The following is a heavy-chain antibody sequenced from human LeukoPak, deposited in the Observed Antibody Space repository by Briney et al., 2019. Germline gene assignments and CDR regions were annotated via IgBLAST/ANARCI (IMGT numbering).Heavy chain of an antibody. D-gene: IGHD3-22*01. CDR1: GYTLTSYD. V-gene: IGHV1-8*01. CDR2: MNPNSGNT. CDR3: ARRTYYYDSRGYYIDY. J-gene: IGHJ4*02. Sequence: RASVTVSCKASGYTLTSYDINWVRQAAGQGLEWMGWMNPNSGNTAYAQKFQGRVTMTRNTSISTAYMELSSLRSEDTAVYYCARRTYYYDSRGYYIDYWGQGTLVTVSS.